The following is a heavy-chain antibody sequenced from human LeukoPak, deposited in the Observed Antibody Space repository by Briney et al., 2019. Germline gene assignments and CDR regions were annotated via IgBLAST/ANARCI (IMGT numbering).Heavy chain of an antibody. V-gene: IGHV4-34*01. J-gene: IGHJ4*02. CDR1: GAPLSGYW. CDR2: INQSRIT. CDR3: ATTSGH. Sequence: PSETLSLTRAVYGAPLSGYWWYWIRQPPGKGLEWIGEINQSRITNYNPSLKSRVSISVDTSKNQFSLKLSSVTAADTAVYYCATTSGHWGQGTLVTVSS.